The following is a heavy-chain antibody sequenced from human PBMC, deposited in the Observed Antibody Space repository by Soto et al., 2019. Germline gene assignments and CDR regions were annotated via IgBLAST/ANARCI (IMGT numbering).Heavy chain of an antibody. D-gene: IGHD4-17*01. V-gene: IGHV1-69*01. CDR3: AGDYGVYDWYGMDV. J-gene: IGHJ6*02. CDR2: ISPIFGST. Sequence: VQLVQSGAEVKKPGSSVKVSCRASGATFRSYAFTWVRQAPGQGLEWMGGISPIFGSTIYARQFQGRVTINADDSSSTAYMELNSLSSEDTAVYYCAGDYGVYDWYGMDVWGQGTTVTVSS. CDR1: GATFRSYA.